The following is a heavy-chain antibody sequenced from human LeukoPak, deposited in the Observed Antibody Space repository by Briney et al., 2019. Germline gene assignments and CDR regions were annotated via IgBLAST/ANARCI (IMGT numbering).Heavy chain of an antibody. V-gene: IGHV3-33*05. CDR2: ISYDGSKI. CDR3: ARESAEGAFDI. CDR1: GFTFSSYG. Sequence: GGSLRLSCAASGFTFSSYGMHWVRQAPGKGLEWVSVISYDGSKIYYADSVKGRFTISRDNAKNSLYLQMNSLRAEDTAVYYCARESAEGAFDIWGQGTMVTVSS. J-gene: IGHJ3*02.